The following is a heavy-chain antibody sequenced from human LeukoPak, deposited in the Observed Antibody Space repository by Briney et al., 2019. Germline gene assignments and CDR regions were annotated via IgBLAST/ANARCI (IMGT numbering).Heavy chain of an antibody. Sequence: PGRSLRLSCAASGFTFSSYGMHWVRQAPGKGLEWVAVISYDGSNKYYADSVKGRFTISRDNSKNTLYLQMNSLRAEDTAVYYCAKDQILAETTEWGQGTLVTVSS. D-gene: IGHD6-19*01. CDR2: ISYDGSNK. CDR3: AKDQILAETTE. CDR1: GFTFSSYG. J-gene: IGHJ4*02. V-gene: IGHV3-30*18.